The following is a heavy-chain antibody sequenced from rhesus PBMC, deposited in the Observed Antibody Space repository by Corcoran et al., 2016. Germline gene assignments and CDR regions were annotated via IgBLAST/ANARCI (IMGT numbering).Heavy chain of an antibody. CDR1: GGSISSNY. Sequence: QLQLQESGPGLVKPSETLSLTCAVSGGSISSNYWSWIRQPPGKGLAWIGPIFGSSGSTDYNPSLKSRVTISTDTSKNQFSLKLSSVTAADTAVYYCARDAPGYYYAFDFWGQGLRVTVSS. V-gene: IGHV4-173*01. D-gene: IGHD3-34*01. CDR2: IFGSSGST. J-gene: IGHJ3*01. CDR3: ARDAPGYYYAFDF.